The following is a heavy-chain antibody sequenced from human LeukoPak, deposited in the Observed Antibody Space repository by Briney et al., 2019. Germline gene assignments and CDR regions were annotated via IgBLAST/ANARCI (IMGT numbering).Heavy chain of an antibody. CDR3: LAAMATGPYYFDY. J-gene: IGHJ4*02. CDR1: GFTFSSYG. V-gene: IGHV3-33*01. CDR2: IWYDGSNK. Sequence: GRSLRLSCAASGFTFSSYGMHWVRQAPGKGLEWVAVIWYDGSNKYYADSVKGRFTISRDNSKNTLYLQMNSLRAEDTAVYYCLAAMATGPYYFDYWGQGTLVTVSS. D-gene: IGHD5-18*01.